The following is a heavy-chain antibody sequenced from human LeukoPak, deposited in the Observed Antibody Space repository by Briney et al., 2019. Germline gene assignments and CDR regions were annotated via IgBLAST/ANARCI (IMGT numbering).Heavy chain of an antibody. CDR2: IYYSGST. D-gene: IGHD4/OR15-4a*01. CDR1: GGSTSSSSYY. CDR3: ARQSSLYGAHDAFDI. Sequence: SETLSLICTVSGGSTSSSSYYWGWIRQSPGKGLEWIGTIYYSGSTYYNPSVKSRVTISVDTSKNQFSLKLSSVTAADTAVYYCARQSSLYGAHDAFDIWGQGTMVTVSS. J-gene: IGHJ3*02. V-gene: IGHV4-39*01.